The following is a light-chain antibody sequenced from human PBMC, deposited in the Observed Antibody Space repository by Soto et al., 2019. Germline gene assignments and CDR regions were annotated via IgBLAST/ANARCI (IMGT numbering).Light chain of an antibody. CDR1: SSNIGAGYD. CDR2: GNI. CDR3: QSYDSSLSAWV. Sequence: QSVLTQPPSVSGAPGQRVTISCIGSSSNIGAGYDVHWYQQFPGTAPKLLIHGNINRPSGVLDRFSGSKSGTSASLAITGLQAEDETDYYCQSYDSSLSAWVFGGGTKLTVL. J-gene: IGLJ3*02. V-gene: IGLV1-40*01.